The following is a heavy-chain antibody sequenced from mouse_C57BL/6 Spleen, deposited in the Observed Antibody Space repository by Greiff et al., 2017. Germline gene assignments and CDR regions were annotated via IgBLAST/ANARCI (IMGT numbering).Heavy chain of an antibody. CDR1: GYTFTSYW. CDR3: AREDYDPTFAY. J-gene: IGHJ3*01. V-gene: IGHV1-64*01. Sequence: QVQLQQPGAELVKPGASVMLSCKASGYTFTSYWMHWVKQRPGQGLEWIGMIHPNSGSTNYNEKFKSKATLTVDKSSSTAYMQLSSLTSEDSAVYYCAREDYDPTFAYWGQGTLVTVSA. D-gene: IGHD2-4*01. CDR2: IHPNSGST.